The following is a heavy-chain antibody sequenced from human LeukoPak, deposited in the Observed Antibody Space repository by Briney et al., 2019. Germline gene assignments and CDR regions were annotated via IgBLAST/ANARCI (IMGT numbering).Heavy chain of an antibody. CDR3: ARERAEGLDY. CDR2: IYYSGST. Sequence: KASETLSLTCTVSGGSISSSSYYWGWIRQPPGKGLEWIGCIYYSGSTYYNPSLKSRVTISVDTSKNQFSLKLSSVTAADTAVYYCARERAEGLDYWGQGTLVTVSS. CDR1: GGSISSSSYY. V-gene: IGHV4-39*07. J-gene: IGHJ4*02.